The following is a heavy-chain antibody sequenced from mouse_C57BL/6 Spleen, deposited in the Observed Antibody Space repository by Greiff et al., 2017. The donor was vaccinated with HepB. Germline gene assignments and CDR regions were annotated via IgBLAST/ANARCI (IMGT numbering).Heavy chain of an antibody. J-gene: IGHJ3*01. CDR3: TKRDDGSRGGFAY. CDR2: IDPETGGT. Sequence: QVQLQQSGAELVRPGASVTLSCKASGYTFTDYEMHWVKQTPVHGLEWIGAIDPETGGTAYNQKFKGKAILTADKSSSTAYMELRSLTSEDSAVYYCTKRDDGSRGGFAYWGQGTLVTVSA. V-gene: IGHV1-15*01. CDR1: GYTFTDYE. D-gene: IGHD2-3*01.